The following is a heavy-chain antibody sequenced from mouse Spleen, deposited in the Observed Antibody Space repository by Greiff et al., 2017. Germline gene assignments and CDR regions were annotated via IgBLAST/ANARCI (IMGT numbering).Heavy chain of an antibody. V-gene: IGHV5-9-1*01. CDR3: ARSDYDPFDY. D-gene: IGHD2-4*01. Sequence: EVKLVESGGGLVKPGGSLKLSCAASGFTFSSYAMSWVRQTPEKRLEWVATISSGGSYTISRDNAKNTLYLQMSSLRSEDTAMYYCARSDYDPFDYWGQGTTLTVSS. CDR2: ISSGGS. CDR1: GFTFSSYA. J-gene: IGHJ2*01.